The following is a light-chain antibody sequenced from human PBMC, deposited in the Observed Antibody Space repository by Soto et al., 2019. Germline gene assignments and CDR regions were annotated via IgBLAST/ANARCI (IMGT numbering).Light chain of an antibody. Sequence: PGERATVACRSSQSLSSSLLAWYQKKPGQAPRIXIYDVSNRATGIPARFSGSGSGTDFNLTISSLEPEDFAVYYCQQRNYWKATFGQGTRLEIK. V-gene: IGKV3-11*01. CDR2: DVS. J-gene: IGKJ5*01. CDR3: QQRNYWKAT. CDR1: QSLSSS.